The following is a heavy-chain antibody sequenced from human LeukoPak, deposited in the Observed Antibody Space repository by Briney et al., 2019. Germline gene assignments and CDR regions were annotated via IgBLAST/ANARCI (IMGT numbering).Heavy chain of an antibody. J-gene: IGHJ4*02. CDR3: AREDDSSGYYLGDDY. D-gene: IGHD3-22*01. Sequence: ASVKVSCKASGYTFTSYYMHWMRQAPGQGLGWMGIINPSGGSTNYAQKFQGRVTMTRDTSISTAYMELSRLRSDDTAVYYCAREDDSSGYYLGDDYWGQGTLVTVSS. CDR1: GYTFTSYY. V-gene: IGHV1-46*01. CDR2: INPSGGST.